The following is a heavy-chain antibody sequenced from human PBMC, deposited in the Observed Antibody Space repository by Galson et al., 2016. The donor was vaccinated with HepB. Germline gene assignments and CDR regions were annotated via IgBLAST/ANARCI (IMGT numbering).Heavy chain of an antibody. J-gene: IGHJ4*02. Sequence: ALRLSCAASGFTRSTYWMSCVRQAPGEGLEWLVKIKQDGTQKDYVDSVQGRFTISRENAKNSLYLQMNSLRVEDTTVYYGAREGGFGDPYYFDNWGQGTLVTVSS. CDR3: AREGGFGDPYYFDN. CDR2: IKQDGTQK. D-gene: IGHD4-17*01. V-gene: IGHV3-7*01. CDR1: GFTRSTYW.